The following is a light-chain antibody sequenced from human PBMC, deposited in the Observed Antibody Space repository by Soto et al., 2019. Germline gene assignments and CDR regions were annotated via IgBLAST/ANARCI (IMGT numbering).Light chain of an antibody. V-gene: IGKV1-5*03. CDR3: QQSGT. J-gene: IGKJ1*01. CDR2: KAS. CDR1: QSISSW. Sequence: DIQMTQSPSTLSASVGDRVTITCRASQSISSWLAWYQQKPGKAPKLLIYKASSLETGVPSRFSGSGSGTEFTLTISSLQPDDLATYYCQQSGTFGQGTKVEIK.